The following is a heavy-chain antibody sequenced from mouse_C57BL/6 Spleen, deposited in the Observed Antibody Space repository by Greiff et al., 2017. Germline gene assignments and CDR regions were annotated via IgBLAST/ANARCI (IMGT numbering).Heavy chain of an antibody. Sequence: VQLQQSGAELARPGASVKMSCKASGYTFTSYTMHWVKQRPGQGLEWIGYINPSSGYTKYNQKFKDKATLTADKSSSTAYMQLFSLTSEDSAVYYCARAYDYDPYYFDYWGQGTTLTVSS. CDR3: ARAYDYDPYYFDY. D-gene: IGHD2-4*01. CDR1: GYTFTSYT. J-gene: IGHJ2*01. CDR2: INPSSGYT. V-gene: IGHV1-4*01.